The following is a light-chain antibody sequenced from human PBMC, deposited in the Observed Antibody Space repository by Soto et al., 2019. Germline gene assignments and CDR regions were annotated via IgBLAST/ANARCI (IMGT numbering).Light chain of an antibody. CDR1: HSVSSY. CDR2: EAS. J-gene: IGKJ1*01. Sequence: IVVTQSPSTLAVSPGERATLSCRASHSVSSYLALYQHKPGQAPRLLMYEASKTATGIAAWFSGGGSGTDFPLTISSLEHEDFVVYYCQQRSEWPWTFGQGTKVDIK. CDR3: QQRSEWPWT. V-gene: IGKV3-11*01.